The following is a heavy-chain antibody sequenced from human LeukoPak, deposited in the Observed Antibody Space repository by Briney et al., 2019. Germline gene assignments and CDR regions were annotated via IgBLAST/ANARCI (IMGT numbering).Heavy chain of an antibody. CDR3: AAGRPYSLLDY. V-gene: IGHV1-24*01. Sequence: ASVKVSFTVSGSSLSELSLYWVRQAPGKGLEWMGGFDVIDSETFYARKFQGRATMTEDSSRDTAYMELRSLTSDDTALYYCAAGRPYSLLDYWGQGTLVTVSS. D-gene: IGHD5-18*01. J-gene: IGHJ4*02. CDR1: GSSLSELS. CDR2: FDVIDSET.